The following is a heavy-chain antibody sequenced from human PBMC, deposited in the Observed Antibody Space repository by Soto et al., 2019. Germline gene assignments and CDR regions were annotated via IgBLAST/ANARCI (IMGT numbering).Heavy chain of an antibody. J-gene: IGHJ5*02. V-gene: IGHV3-64D*06. CDR1: GFTFSTYD. Sequence: GGSLRLSCSASGFTFSTYDLHWVRQAPGKGLEYVSSIASDGGSTHYADSVRARFTISRDNSKNTLYLQMSSLRAEDTAVYYCVKPPAYYYDSNAYYSAWDQGTLVTVSS. CDR3: VKPPAYYYDSNAYYSA. CDR2: IASDGGST. D-gene: IGHD3-22*01.